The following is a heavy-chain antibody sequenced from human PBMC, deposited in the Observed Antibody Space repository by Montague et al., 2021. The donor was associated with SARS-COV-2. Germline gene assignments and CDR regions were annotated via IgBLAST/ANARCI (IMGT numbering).Heavy chain of an antibody. Sequence: SETLSLSRAVYGGSFSGYHWTWIRQYPGKGLEWIGEINTSGSTSYNPSLKSRITISGDTSKNQFSLKLTSVTAADTAVYYCARGRIDVNMIVVVVAGASFYMDVWGKGTTVTVSS. CDR1: GGSFSGYH. CDR3: ARGRIDVNMIVVVVAGASFYMDV. V-gene: IGHV4-34*01. J-gene: IGHJ6*03. CDR2: INTSGST. D-gene: IGHD3-22*01.